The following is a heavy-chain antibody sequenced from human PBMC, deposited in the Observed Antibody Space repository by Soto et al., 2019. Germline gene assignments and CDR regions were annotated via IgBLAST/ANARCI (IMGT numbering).Heavy chain of an antibody. D-gene: IGHD3-9*01. CDR2: ISYDESDK. V-gene: IGHV3-30-3*01. CDR3: ARARLRYFDWLFT. CDR1: GFTFSGYT. J-gene: IGHJ4*02. Sequence: QVQLVESGGGVVQPGRSLRLSCAASGFTFSGYTMHWVRQAPGMGLEWVAVISYDESDKFYSDSVKGRFTISRDNSKNSLYLQMNSLRAEDTAVYYRARARLRYFDWLFTWGQGTLVTVSS.